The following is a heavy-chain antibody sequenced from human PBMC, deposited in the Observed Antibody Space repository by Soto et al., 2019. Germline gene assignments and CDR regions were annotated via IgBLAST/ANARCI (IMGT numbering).Heavy chain of an antibody. CDR3: TRLKSRGVISPVFDY. Sequence: GGSLRLSCTASGFTFGAYAMPWVRQAPGKGLEWVGFIRSKAYGGTTEYAASVKGRVTISRDDSKSIAYLQMNSLKTEATAVYYGTRLKSRGVISPVFDYWGQGTLVTVSS. D-gene: IGHD3-10*01. V-gene: IGHV3-49*04. CDR2: IRSKAYGGTT. J-gene: IGHJ4*02. CDR1: GFTFGAYA.